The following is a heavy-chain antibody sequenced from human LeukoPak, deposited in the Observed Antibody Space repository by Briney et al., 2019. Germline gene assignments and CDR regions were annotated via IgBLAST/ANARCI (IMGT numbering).Heavy chain of an antibody. CDR3: AELGITMIGGV. D-gene: IGHD3-10*02. V-gene: IGHV3-7*01. J-gene: IGHJ6*04. Sequence: GGSLRLSCAASGFTFSSYWMSWVRQAPGKGLEWVANIKQDGSEKYYVNSVKGRFTISRDNAKNSLYLQMNSLRAEDTAVYYCAELGITMIGGVWGKGTTVTISS. CDR2: IKQDGSEK. CDR1: GFTFSSYW.